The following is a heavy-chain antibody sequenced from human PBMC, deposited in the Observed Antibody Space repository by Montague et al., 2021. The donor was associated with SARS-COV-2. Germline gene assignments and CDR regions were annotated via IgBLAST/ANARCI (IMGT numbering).Heavy chain of an antibody. D-gene: IGHD6-13*01. Sequence: SLRLSCAASGFTFSSYSMNWVRQAPGKGLEWVSSISSSSSYIYYADSVKGRFTISRDNVKNSLYLQMNSLRAEDTAVYYCARPRWDAFDIWGQGTMVTVSS. V-gene: IGHV3-21*01. CDR3: ARPRWDAFDI. CDR1: GFTFSSYS. J-gene: IGHJ3*02. CDR2: ISSSSSYI.